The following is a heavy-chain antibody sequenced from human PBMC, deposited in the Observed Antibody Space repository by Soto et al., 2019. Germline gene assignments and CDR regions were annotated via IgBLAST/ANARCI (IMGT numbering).Heavy chain of an antibody. CDR2: ITPSSGST. Sequence: QVQLVQSGAEVRKPGASVKVSCKASGYTFNNYFMHWVRQAPAQGLEWMGVITPSSGSTTYAQRYKGRLTMTRDKSTSTVYMELRSLRSEDTAVYFCARDRVPIWNYVGLAPGAQHWFDPWGQGTLVTVSS. D-gene: IGHD1-7*01. CDR1: GYTFNNYF. V-gene: IGHV1-46*02. CDR3: ARDRVPIWNYVGLAPGAQHWFDP. J-gene: IGHJ5*02.